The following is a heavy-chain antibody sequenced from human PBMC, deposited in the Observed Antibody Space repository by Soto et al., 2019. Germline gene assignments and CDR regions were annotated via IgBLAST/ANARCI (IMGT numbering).Heavy chain of an antibody. CDR1: GFTFSRLA. CDR3: ARGTTVTDFLMDV. Sequence: PGGSLRLSCAASGFTFSRLAIHWVRQTPGKGREWVAGIWYDGSNKYYADSVKGRFTISRDNSKNTVYLQMDSLRAEDTAVFYCARGTTVTDFLMDVWGTGTTVTVSS. J-gene: IGHJ6*03. D-gene: IGHD4-4*01. V-gene: IGHV3-33*01. CDR2: IWYDGSNK.